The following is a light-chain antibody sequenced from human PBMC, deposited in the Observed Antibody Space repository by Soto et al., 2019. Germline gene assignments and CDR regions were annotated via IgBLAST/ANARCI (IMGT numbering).Light chain of an antibody. CDR2: GAS. Sequence: EMVVTQSPDTLSLSPGERAALSCRASQNVTSSYLAWHQKKPGQAPRLLIYGASRRATGVPDRFSGSGSGTDFTLTISRLEPEDFAVYYCQRITFGQGTRLEIK. V-gene: IGKV3-20*01. CDR1: QNVTSSY. CDR3: QRIT. J-gene: IGKJ5*01.